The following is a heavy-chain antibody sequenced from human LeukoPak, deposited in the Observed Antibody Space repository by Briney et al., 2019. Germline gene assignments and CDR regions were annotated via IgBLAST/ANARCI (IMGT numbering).Heavy chain of an antibody. CDR1: GGSISSGSYY. D-gene: IGHD5/OR15-5a*01. CDR2: IYTSGST. V-gene: IGHV4-61*02. CDR3: ARCVGRNWFDR. J-gene: IGHJ5*02. Sequence: SQTLSLTCTVSGGSISSGSYYWRWIRQPAGTGLEWIGRIYTSGSTNYNPSLKSRVTISVDTSKNQFSLKLSSVTAADTALYYCARCVGRNWFDRWGQGTLVTVSS.